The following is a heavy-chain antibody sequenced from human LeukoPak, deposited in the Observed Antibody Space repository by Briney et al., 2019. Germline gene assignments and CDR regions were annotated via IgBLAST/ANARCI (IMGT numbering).Heavy chain of an antibody. D-gene: IGHD2-15*01. Sequence: PGRSLRLSCAASGFTFSSYAMHCVRQAPGKGLEWVAVISYDGSNKYYADSVKGRFTISRDNSKNTLYLQMKSLRAEDTAVYYCAKDYIVVLVAVSGWFDSWGQGTLVTVSS. CDR1: GFTFSSYA. J-gene: IGHJ5*01. CDR2: ISYDGSNK. CDR3: AKDYIVVLVAVSGWFDS. V-gene: IGHV3-30*04.